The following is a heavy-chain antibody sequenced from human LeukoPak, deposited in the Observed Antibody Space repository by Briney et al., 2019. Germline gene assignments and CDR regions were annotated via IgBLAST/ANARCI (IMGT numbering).Heavy chain of an antibody. CDR1: GFTFDDYA. Sequence: GGSLRLSCAASGFTFDDYAMHWVRQAPGKGLEWVSGISWNSGSIGYADSVKGRFTISRDNAKNSLYLQMNSLRAEDTALYCCASLLAAFDIWGQGTMVTVSS. CDR2: ISWNSGSI. J-gene: IGHJ3*02. V-gene: IGHV3-9*01. CDR3: ASLLAAFDI.